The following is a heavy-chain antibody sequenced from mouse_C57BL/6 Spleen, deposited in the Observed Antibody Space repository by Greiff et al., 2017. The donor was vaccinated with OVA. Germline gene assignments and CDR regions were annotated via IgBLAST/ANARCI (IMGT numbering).Heavy chain of an antibody. V-gene: IGHV1-69*01. Sequence: QVQLKQPGAELVMPGASVKLSCKASGYTFTSYWMHWVKQRPGQGLEWIGEIDPSDSYTNYNQKFKGKSTLTVDKSSSTAYMQLSCLTSEDSAVYYCARSGGSSYDWYFDVWGTGTTVTVSS. CDR2: IDPSDSYT. CDR1: GYTFTSYW. D-gene: IGHD1-1*01. CDR3: ARSGGSSYDWYFDV. J-gene: IGHJ1*03.